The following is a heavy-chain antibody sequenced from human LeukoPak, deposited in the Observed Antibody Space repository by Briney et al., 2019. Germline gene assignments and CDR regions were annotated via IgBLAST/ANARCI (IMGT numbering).Heavy chain of an antibody. CDR2: ISGSGGST. Sequence: GGSLRLSCAASGFTFSSYAMSWVRQAPGKGLEWVSAISGSGGSTYYADSVKGRFTISRDNSKNTLYLQMNSLRAEDTAVYYCAKGAIVVVIAIGLAFDIWGQGTMVTVSS. D-gene: IGHD2-21*01. CDR1: GFTFSSYA. CDR3: AKGAIVVVIAIGLAFDI. J-gene: IGHJ3*02. V-gene: IGHV3-23*01.